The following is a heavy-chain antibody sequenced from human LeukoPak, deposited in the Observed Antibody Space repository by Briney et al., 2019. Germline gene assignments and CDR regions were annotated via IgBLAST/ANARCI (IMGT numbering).Heavy chain of an antibody. D-gene: IGHD3-16*01. CDR2: IYYSGST. V-gene: IGHV4-59*08. CDR1: GGSISSYY. Sequence: SETLSLTCTVSGGSISSYYWSWIRQPPGKGLEWIGYIYYSGSTNYNPSLKSRVTISVDTSKNQFSLKLSSVTAADTAVYYCARHAVGDALDIWGQGTMVTVYS. J-gene: IGHJ3*02. CDR3: ARHAVGDALDI.